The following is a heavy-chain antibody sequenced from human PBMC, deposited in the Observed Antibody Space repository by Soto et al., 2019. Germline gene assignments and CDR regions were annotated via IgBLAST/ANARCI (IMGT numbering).Heavy chain of an antibody. V-gene: IGHV4-34*01. CDR2: INHSGST. Sequence: SETLSLTCAVYGGSFSGYYWSWIRQPPGKGLEWIGEINHSGSTNYNPSLKSRVTISVDTSKNQFSLKPSSVTAADTAVYYCARALGYCSSTSCYRGASYYGMDVWGQGTTVTVSS. CDR1: GGSFSGYY. CDR3: ARALGYCSSTSCYRGASYYGMDV. J-gene: IGHJ6*02. D-gene: IGHD2-2*02.